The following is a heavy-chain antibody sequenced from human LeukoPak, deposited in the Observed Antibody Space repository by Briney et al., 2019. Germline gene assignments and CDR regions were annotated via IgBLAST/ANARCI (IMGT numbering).Heavy chain of an antibody. V-gene: IGHV4-59*08. J-gene: IGHJ4*02. CDR2: IYYSGST. Sequence: SETLSLTCTVSGGSISSYYWSWIRQPPGKGLEWIGYIYYSGSTNYNPSLKSRVTISVDTSKNQFSLKLSSVTAADTAVYYCARFKYERPENPRFDYWGQGTLVTVSS. CDR3: ARFKYERPENPRFDY. CDR1: GGSISSYY. D-gene: IGHD1-14*01.